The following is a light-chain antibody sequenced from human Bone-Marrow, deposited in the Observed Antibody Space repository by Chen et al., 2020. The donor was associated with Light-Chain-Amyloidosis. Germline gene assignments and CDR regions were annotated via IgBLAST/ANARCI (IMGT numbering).Light chain of an antibody. CDR1: SGSIASTY. V-gene: IGLV6-57*04. Sequence: NFMLTQPHSVSESPGTTVTISCTRSSGSIASTYVQWYQQRPGSAPTTVIYEDTQRPAGVPDRFSGSIDSSANSASLRISGLKTEDEADDYCQAYDSSNHGVFGGGTKLTVL. J-gene: IGLJ3*02. CDR2: EDT. CDR3: QAYDSSNHGV.